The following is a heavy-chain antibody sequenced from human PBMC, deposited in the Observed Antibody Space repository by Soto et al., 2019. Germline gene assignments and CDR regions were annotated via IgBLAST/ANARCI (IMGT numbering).Heavy chain of an antibody. CDR1: GFTFSSYG. CDR3: ARESITMVRGVIST. V-gene: IGHV3-33*01. Sequence: QVQLVESGGGVVQPGRSLRLSCAASGFTFSSYGMHWVRQAPGKGLEWVAVIWYDGSNKYYADSVKGRFTISRDNSKNTLYLQMNSLRAEDTAVYYCARESITMVRGVISTWDQGTLVTVSS. J-gene: IGHJ5*02. CDR2: IWYDGSNK. D-gene: IGHD3-10*01.